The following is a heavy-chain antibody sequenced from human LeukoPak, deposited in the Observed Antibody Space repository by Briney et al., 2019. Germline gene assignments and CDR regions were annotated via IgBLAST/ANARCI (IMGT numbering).Heavy chain of an antibody. CDR3: ARGDVNTEYFQH. CDR1: GYTFTSYG. J-gene: IGHJ1*01. V-gene: IGHV1-69*13. Sequence: ASVKVSCKASGYTFTSYGISWVRQAPGQGLEWMGGIIPIFGTANYAQKFQGRVTITADESTSTAYMELSSLRSEDTAVYYCARGDVNTEYFQHWGQGTLVTVSS. CDR2: IIPIFGTA. D-gene: IGHD5-18*01.